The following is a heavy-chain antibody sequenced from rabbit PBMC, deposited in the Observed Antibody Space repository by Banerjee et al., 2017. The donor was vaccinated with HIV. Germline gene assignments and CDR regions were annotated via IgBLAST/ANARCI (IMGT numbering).Heavy chain of an antibody. V-gene: IGHV1S40*01. J-gene: IGHJ3*01. D-gene: IGHD4-2*01. CDR3: ARCPNIDYTGLIRLDL. CDR2: RYNGDGTT. Sequence: QSLEESGGDLVKPGASLTLTCTASGFSFSSRYYLCWVRQAPGKGPEWVACRYNGDGTTYYPDWAKGRFTISKASRTTVTLQMTSLTAADTATYFCARCPNIDYTGLIRLDLWGQGTLVT. CDR1: GFSFSSRYY.